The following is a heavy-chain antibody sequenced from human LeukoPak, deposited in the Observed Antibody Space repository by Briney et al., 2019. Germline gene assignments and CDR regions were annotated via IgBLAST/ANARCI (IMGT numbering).Heavy chain of an antibody. CDR3: ARDLYNDYDPYYYYGMDV. CDR2: ISGSSRYI. V-gene: IGHV3-21*01. CDR1: GFTFSSYS. J-gene: IGHJ6*02. Sequence: GGSLRLSCAASGFTFSSYSMNWVRQAAGKGLEWVSSISGSSRYIYYADSVKGRFTISRDNAKNSLYLQMNSLRAEDAAAYYCARDLYNDYDPYYYYGMDVWGQGTTVTVSS. D-gene: IGHD1-14*01.